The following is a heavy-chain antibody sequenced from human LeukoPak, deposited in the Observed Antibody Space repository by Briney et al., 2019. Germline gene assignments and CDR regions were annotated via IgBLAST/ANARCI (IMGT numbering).Heavy chain of an antibody. V-gene: IGHV4-39*01. Sequence: SETLSLTCTASGGSISSSSYYWGWIRQPPGKGLEWIGSIYYSGSTYYNPSLKSRVTISVDTSKNQFSLKLSSVTAADTAVYYCASASIAARPFDYWGQGTLVTVSS. D-gene: IGHD6-6*01. J-gene: IGHJ4*02. CDR2: IYYSGST. CDR3: ASASIAARPFDY. CDR1: GGSISSSSYY.